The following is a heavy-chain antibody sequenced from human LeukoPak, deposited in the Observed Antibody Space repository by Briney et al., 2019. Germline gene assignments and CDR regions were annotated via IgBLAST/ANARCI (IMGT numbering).Heavy chain of an antibody. V-gene: IGHV3-23*01. J-gene: IGHJ4*02. Sequence: PGGSLRLSCAASGFTFSTYWMTWVRQAPGKGLEWVSAISGSGGSTYYADSVKGRFTISRDNSKNTLYLQMNSLRAEDTAVYYCAKPSDIVVVPAAENYWGQGTLVTVSS. CDR2: ISGSGGST. CDR1: GFTFSTYW. D-gene: IGHD2-2*01. CDR3: AKPSDIVVVPAAENY.